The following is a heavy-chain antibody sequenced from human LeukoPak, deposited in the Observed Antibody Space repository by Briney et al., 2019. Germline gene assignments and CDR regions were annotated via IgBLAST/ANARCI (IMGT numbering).Heavy chain of an antibody. V-gene: IGHV3-9*01. CDR3: AKAYYYDSSGYSDYFDY. Sequence: GGSLRLSCAASGFTFDDYAMHWVRQAPGKGLEWVSGISWNSGSIGYADSVKGRFTISRDNAKNSLYLQMNSLRAEDTALYYCAKAYYYDSSGYSDYFDYWGQGTLVTVSS. CDR1: GFTFDDYA. CDR2: ISWNSGSI. D-gene: IGHD3-22*01. J-gene: IGHJ4*02.